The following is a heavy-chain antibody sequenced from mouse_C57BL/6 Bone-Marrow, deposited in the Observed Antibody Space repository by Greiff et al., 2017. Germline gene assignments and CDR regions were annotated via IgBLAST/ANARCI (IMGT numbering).Heavy chain of an antibody. Sequence: EVKLVESGPGLVKPSPSLSLSCSVTGYSITSGYYWNWIRQFPGNQLEWMGYISYDGSNNYNPSLKNRISITRDTSKNQCFLKLNSVTTEDAATYYCARGGVYYGCMFAYWGKGTLVTVSA. D-gene: IGHD1-1*01. CDR1: GYSITSGYY. CDR2: ISYDGSN. V-gene: IGHV3-6*01. CDR3: ARGGVYYGCMFAY. J-gene: IGHJ3*01.